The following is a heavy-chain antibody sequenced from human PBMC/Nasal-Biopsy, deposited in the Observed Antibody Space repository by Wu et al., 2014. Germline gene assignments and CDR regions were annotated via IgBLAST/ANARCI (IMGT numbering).Heavy chain of an antibody. CDR2: TYYRSKWHH. Sequence: SGDSVSSDRVSWNWIRQSPSRGLEWLGRTYYRSKWHHEYAVSVESRITINAETSKNQVSLHLNNLRAEDTAQYYCAKGLGELGYWGQGTLVTVSS. CDR3: AKGLGELGY. J-gene: IGHJ4*02. D-gene: IGHD2-21*01. V-gene: IGHV6-1*01. CDR1: GDSVSSDRVS.